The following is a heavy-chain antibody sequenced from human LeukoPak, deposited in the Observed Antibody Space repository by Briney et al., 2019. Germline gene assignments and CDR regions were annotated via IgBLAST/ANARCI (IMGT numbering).Heavy chain of an antibody. Sequence: SVKVSCKASGGTFSSYAISWVRQAPGQGLEWMGGIIPIFGTANYAQKFQGRVTITADESTSTAYMELSSLRSEDTAVYYCARGTPISTGAFDIWGQGTMVTVSP. CDR2: IIPIFGTA. D-gene: IGHD3-9*01. CDR3: ARGTPISTGAFDI. CDR1: GGTFSSYA. V-gene: IGHV1-69*01. J-gene: IGHJ3*02.